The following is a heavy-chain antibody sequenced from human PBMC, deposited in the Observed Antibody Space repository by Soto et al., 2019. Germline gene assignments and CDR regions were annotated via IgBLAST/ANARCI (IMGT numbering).Heavy chain of an antibody. Sequence: GESLKISCKAYGYRFTSYWIVWVRQMPGKGLEWVGIIDPSDSDARYSPSLQGQVSISADKSMTTAYLQWVSLKASDTAIYYCARLGGGCSRPSRQLYYFYGMDVWGQGTKVTVYS. D-gene: IGHD2-2*01. CDR3: ARLGGGCSRPSRQLYYFYGMDV. V-gene: IGHV5-51*01. CDR1: GYRFTSYW. CDR2: IDPSDSDA. J-gene: IGHJ6*02.